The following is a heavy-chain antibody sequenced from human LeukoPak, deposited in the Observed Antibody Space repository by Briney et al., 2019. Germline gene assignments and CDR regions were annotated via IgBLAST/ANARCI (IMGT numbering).Heavy chain of an antibody. J-gene: IGHJ3*02. CDR3: ARDRRVRGVMWNSKSDGFDI. CDR2: IDSGDRT. Sequence: GGSLRLSCAASGFTVSSNYMNWVRQAPGKGLEWVSVIDSGDRTYYADSVKGRFTISRDNSKNTLYLQMNSLRAEDTAVYYCARDRRVRGVMWNSKSDGFDIRGHGTMVTVSS. D-gene: IGHD3-10*01. CDR1: GFTVSSNY. V-gene: IGHV3-66*01.